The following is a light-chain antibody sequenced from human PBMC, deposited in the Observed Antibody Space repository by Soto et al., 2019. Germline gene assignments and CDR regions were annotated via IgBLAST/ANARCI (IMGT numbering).Light chain of an antibody. CDR1: SSDVGGYNY. V-gene: IGLV2-14*03. CDR3: SSYTSSSTYVL. CDR2: DVT. Sequence: QSALTQPASVSGSPGQSITISCTGTSSDVGGYNYVSWYQQNPGKAPQLIIYDVTNRPSGVSNRFSGSKSGNTASLTVSGLQAEDEDDYYCSSYTSSSTYVLFGGGTKLTVL. J-gene: IGLJ2*01.